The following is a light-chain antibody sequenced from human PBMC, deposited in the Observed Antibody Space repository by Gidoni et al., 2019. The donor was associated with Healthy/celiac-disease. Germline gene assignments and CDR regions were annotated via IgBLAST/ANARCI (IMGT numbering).Light chain of an antibody. CDR3: QQYGSS. CDR1: QSVSSSY. V-gene: IGKV3-20*01. CDR2: GAS. J-gene: IGKJ3*01. Sequence: LWTQSPGTLSLSPGERATLSCRASQSVSSSYLAWYQQKPGQAPRLLSYGASSRATGIPDRVSGSASGTDFTLTISRLEPEDFAVYYCQQYGSSFGPGTKVDI.